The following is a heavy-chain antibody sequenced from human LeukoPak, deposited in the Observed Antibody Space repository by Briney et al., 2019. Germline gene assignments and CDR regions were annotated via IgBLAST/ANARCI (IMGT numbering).Heavy chain of an antibody. CDR3: ASPREKDYYFDY. J-gene: IGHJ4*02. CDR1: GYIFSIYD. CDR2: ISAYTGNT. Sequence: ASVKVSCKASGYIFSIYDITWVRQAPGQGLECMGWISAYTGNTDYAQKLQGRVTMTTDTSTSTAYMELSSLRSEDTAVYYCASPREKDYYFDYWGQGTLVTVSS. D-gene: IGHD1-26*01. V-gene: IGHV1-18*01.